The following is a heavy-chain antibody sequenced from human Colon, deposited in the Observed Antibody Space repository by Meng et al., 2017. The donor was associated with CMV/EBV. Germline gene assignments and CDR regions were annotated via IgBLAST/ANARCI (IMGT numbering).Heavy chain of an antibody. V-gene: IGHV4-31*02. J-gene: IGHJ5*02. CDR2: AHYTRST. Sequence: SNVSFSSGHYYWSWLRPHAGLGLEWIGYAHYTRSTSYNPSLHSRVSISIDMSKNQFSLNLRSVTAADAAVYYCARGFGAASLSWFDPWGQGTLVTVSS. CDR3: ARGFGAASLSWFDP. D-gene: IGHD3-16*01. CDR1: NVSFSSGHYY.